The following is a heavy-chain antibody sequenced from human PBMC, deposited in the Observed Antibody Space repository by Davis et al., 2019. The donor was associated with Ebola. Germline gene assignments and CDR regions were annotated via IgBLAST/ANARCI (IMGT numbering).Heavy chain of an antibody. D-gene: IGHD3-22*01. CDR1: GFTFSSYS. V-gene: IGHV3-48*04. CDR3: ARARMYYYDSSGYP. CDR2: ISSSGSTI. J-gene: IGHJ5*02. Sequence: GESLKISCAASGFTFSSYSMNWVRQAPGKGLEWVSYISSSGSTIYYADSVKGRFTISRDNAKNSLYLQMNSLRAEDTAVYYCARARMYYYDSSGYPWGQGTLVTVSS.